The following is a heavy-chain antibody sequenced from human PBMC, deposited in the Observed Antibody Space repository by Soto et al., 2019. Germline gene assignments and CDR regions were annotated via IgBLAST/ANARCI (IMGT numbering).Heavy chain of an antibody. CDR2: IYHSGGT. J-gene: IGHJ4*02. Sequence: QLHLQESGPGLLKPSEILSLTCTVSGASIGGSTFYWGWIRQSPGRGLEWIGSIYHSGGTYYNPSLKSRITLSVDTSKNHFSLRLDSVTAADTALYFCARHRSYSDILTGYFDSWGQGAQVYVSP. CDR3: ARHRSYSDILTGYFDS. D-gene: IGHD3-9*01. V-gene: IGHV4-39*01. CDR1: GASIGGSTFY.